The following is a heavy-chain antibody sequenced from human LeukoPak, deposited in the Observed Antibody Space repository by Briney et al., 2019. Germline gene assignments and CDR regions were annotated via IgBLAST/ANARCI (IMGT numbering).Heavy chain of an antibody. Sequence: ASVKVSCKASGYTFTRYAIGWARQAPGQGLEWMGLVSGYNGNTNYPQKFQGRVTMTTDTSTNTAYMELRTLTYDDTAVYYCARPGCSYGDCYSSADHWGQGTLVIVSS. CDR2: VSGYNGNT. J-gene: IGHJ5*02. D-gene: IGHD2-21*02. CDR3: ARPGCSYGDCYSSADH. CDR1: GYTFTRYA. V-gene: IGHV1-18*01.